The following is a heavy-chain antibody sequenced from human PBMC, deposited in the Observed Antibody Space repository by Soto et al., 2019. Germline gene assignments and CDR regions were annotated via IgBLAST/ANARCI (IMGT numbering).Heavy chain of an antibody. CDR3: ETGQYYERSDY. CDR2: INSDGTST. CDR1: GFIFSDYW. J-gene: IGHJ4*02. V-gene: IGHV3-74*01. D-gene: IGHD3-16*01. Sequence: GGSLRLSCAASGFIFSDYWMHWVRQVPGKGLVWVSRINSDGTSTKYADSVKGRFTISRDNAKKTLYLQMGGLRADDTAVYYCETGQYYERSDYCGQGPLVTVSS.